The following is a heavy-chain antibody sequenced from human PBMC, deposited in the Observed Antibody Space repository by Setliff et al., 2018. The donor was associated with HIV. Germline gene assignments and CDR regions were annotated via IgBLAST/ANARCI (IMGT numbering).Heavy chain of an antibody. CDR2: INPSGGSA. V-gene: IGHV1-46*01. J-gene: IGHJ4*02. CDR3: ARDGGDGSGYYYADY. D-gene: IGHD3-22*01. CDR1: GYTFTRNQ. Sequence: ASVKVSCKASGYTFTRNQIHWVRQAPGQGLEWMGIINPSGGSAAYAEKFRGRVTMTSDTSTNTVYMEPRSLRSEETAVFYCARDGGDGSGYYYADYWGQGTLVTVSS.